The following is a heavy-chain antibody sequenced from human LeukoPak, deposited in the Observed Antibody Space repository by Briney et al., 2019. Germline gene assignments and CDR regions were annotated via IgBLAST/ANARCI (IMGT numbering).Heavy chain of an antibody. J-gene: IGHJ5*02. CDR1: GGTFSSYA. D-gene: IGHD2-15*01. CDR2: INPNSGGT. CDR3: ARGGGYCSGGSCFKNWFDP. V-gene: IGHV1-2*02. Sequence: GASVKVSCKASGGTFSSYAISWVRQAPGQGLEWMGWINPNSGGTNYAQKFQGRVTMTRDTSISTAYMELSRLRSDDTAVYYCARGGGYCSGGSCFKNWFDPWGQGTLVTVSS.